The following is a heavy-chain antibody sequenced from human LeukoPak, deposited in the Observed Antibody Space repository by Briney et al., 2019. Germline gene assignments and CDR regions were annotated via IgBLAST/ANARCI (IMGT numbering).Heavy chain of an antibody. CDR2: IYYSGST. D-gene: IGHD3-3*01. V-gene: IGHV4-39*01. CDR1: GGSISCGDYY. CDR3: ARSGYQHWFDP. J-gene: IGHJ5*02. Sequence: SETLSLTCSVSGGSISCGDYYWGWIRQPPGRGLEWIGNIYYSGSTYYNPSLNSRVTISVDTSKNQFSLKLSSVTAADTGLYYCARSGYQHWFDPWGQGTLVTVSS.